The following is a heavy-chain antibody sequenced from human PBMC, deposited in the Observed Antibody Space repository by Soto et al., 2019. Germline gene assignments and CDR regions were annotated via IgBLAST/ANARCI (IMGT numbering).Heavy chain of an antibody. CDR2: IYYSGRT. J-gene: IGHJ4*02. CDR3: VVGLEDVVGGQLDY. D-gene: IGHD2-15*01. CDR1: GGSIRSGGHY. Sequence: QIQLQESGPGLVKPSQTLSLTCTVSGGSIRSGGHYWAWIRQLPGQGLEWIGYIYYSGRTYYSPSLQSGLTLSADTSQNQFSLRLTSVTVADTAVYYCVVGLEDVVGGQLDYWGQGALVTVSS. V-gene: IGHV4-31*03.